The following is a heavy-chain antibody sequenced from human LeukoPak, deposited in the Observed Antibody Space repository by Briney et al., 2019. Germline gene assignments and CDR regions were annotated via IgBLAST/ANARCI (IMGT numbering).Heavy chain of an antibody. D-gene: IGHD3-9*01. CDR2: IWYDGSNK. J-gene: IGHJ4*02. CDR1: RFTFSSYG. Sequence: GRSLRLSCAASRFTFSSYGMHWVRQAPGKGLEWVAVIWYDGSNKYYADSVKGRFTISRDNSKNTLYLQMNSLRAEDTAVYYCARAGGYDILTGYDHNYFDYWGQGTLVTVSS. V-gene: IGHV3-33*01. CDR3: ARAGGYDILTGYDHNYFDY.